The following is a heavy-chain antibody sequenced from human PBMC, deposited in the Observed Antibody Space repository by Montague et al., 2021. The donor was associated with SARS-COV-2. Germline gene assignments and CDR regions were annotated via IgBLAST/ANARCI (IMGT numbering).Heavy chain of an antibody. CDR2: IHFNGDT. CDR3: ARGSGHYYTPFDN. V-gene: IGHV4-4*07. D-gene: IGHD2-15*01. J-gene: IGHJ4*02. CDR1: GGSVSTYP. Sequence: SETLSLTCTVSGGSVSTYPWSWIRQPAGKALEWIGLIHFNGDTTYNPTLKSRVTMSVDTSKNQFSLKMTSVTAADTAMYYCARGSGHYYTPFDNWGQGNLVTVSS.